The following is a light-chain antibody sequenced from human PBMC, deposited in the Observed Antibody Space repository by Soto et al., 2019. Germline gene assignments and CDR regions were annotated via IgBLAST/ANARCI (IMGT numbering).Light chain of an antibody. Sequence: DIQMTQSPSSVSASVGDRVTITCRASQGISSWLAWYQQKPGKAPSLLIYDASTLRSGVPSRFSGSGSGTDFTLTISCLQSEDFATYYCQQYYSYPWTFGQGTKVDIK. J-gene: IGKJ1*01. CDR1: QGISSW. CDR2: DAS. V-gene: IGKV1-12*01. CDR3: QQYYSYPWT.